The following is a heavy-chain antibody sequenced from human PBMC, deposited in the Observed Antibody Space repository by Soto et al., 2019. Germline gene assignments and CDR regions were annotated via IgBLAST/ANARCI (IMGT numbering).Heavy chain of an antibody. CDR1: GFTFSSYA. CDR3: ARDRWRFLEWLTFDY. V-gene: IGHV3-30-3*01. D-gene: IGHD3-3*01. CDR2: ISYDGSNK. Sequence: PGGSLRLSCAASGFTFSSYAMHWVRQAPGKGLEWVAVISYDGSNKYYADSVKGRFTISRDNSKNTLYLQMNSLRAEDTAVYYCARDRWRFLEWLTFDYWGQGTLVTVS. J-gene: IGHJ4*02.